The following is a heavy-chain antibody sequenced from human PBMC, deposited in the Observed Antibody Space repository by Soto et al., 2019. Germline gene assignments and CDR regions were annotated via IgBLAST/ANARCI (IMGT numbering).Heavy chain of an antibody. J-gene: IGHJ5*02. V-gene: IGHV4-59*01. D-gene: IGHD6-19*01. CDR1: SGSISSYY. Sequence: SETLSLTCTVSSGSISSYYWSWIRQPPGKGLEWIGYIHYTGNTNSNPSLKGRVTLSIDPSWNQFSLKLRSVTAVDTAVYYCAAXDYLAGFSYREIKWFDPWGQGTLVTVSS. CDR2: IHYTGNT. CDR3: AAXDYLAGFSYREIKWFDP.